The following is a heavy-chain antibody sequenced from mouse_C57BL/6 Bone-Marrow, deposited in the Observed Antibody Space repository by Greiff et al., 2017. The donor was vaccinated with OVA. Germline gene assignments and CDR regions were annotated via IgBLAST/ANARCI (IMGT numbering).Heavy chain of an antibody. CDR3: ARARPRGYFDV. V-gene: IGHV5-4*03. Sequence: EVKLVESGGGLVKPGGSLKLSCAASGFTFSSYAMSWVRQTPEKRLEWVATISDGGSYTYSPDNVKGRFTISRDNAKNNLYLQMSHLKSEDAAMDYCARARPRGYFDVWGTGTTVTVSS. J-gene: IGHJ1*03. CDR2: ISDGGSYT. CDR1: GFTFSSYA.